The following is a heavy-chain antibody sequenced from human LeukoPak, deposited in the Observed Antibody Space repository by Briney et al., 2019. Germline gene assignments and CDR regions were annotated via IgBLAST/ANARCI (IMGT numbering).Heavy chain of an antibody. V-gene: IGHV4-39*07. D-gene: IGHD1-1*01. J-gene: IGHJ1*01. CDR2: IDYSGIT. CDR1: GVSIRSSSYY. CDR3: ARHHHNGWNEI. Sequence: SETLSLTCTVSGVSIRSSSYYWGWIRQPPGKGLEWIGSIDYSGITYYHPSLKSRVTISEDTSKNQFSLRLSSLTAADTAVYYCARHHHNGWNEIWGQGTLVTVSS.